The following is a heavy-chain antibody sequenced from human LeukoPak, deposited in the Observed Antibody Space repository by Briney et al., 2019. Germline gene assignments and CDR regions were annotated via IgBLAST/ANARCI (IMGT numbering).Heavy chain of an antibody. CDR2: ISSTGSTI. D-gene: IGHD4-17*01. CDR1: GFSFSDFY. CDR3: ARCGAAVTTHFSH. J-gene: IGHJ4*02. V-gene: IGHV3-11*01. Sequence: GGSLRLSCAASGFSFSDFYMTWIRQAPGKGLEWFAYISSTGSTIYYADSVKGRFTVSRDNARNSLYLQMNSLRDEDTAVYYCARCGAAVTTHFSHWGQGTLVTVSS.